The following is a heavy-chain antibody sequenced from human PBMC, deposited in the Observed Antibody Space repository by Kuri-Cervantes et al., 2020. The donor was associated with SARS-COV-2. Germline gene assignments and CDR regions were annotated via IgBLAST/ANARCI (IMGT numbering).Heavy chain of an antibody. J-gene: IGHJ5*02. CDR2: IYSGGST. V-gene: IGHV3-66*01. CDR3: AKDWASRTFWSGYGWFDP. D-gene: IGHD3-3*01. CDR1: GFTVSSNY. Sequence: GGSLRLSCAASGFTVSSNYMSWVRQAPGKGLEWVSVIYSGGSTYYADSVKGRFTISRDNSKNTLYLQMNSLRAEDTAVYYCAKDWASRTFWSGYGWFDPWGQGTLVTVSS.